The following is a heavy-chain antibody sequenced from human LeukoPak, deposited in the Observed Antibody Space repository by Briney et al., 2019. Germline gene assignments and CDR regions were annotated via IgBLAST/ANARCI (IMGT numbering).Heavy chain of an antibody. Sequence: GGSLRLSCAASEFTFSTYIMNCVRQAPGKGLEWVSYSSSDGTTRYYADSVKGRFTVSRDTAKNSLYLQMTSLRAEDTAEYYCARPFGRYGDYENYYFDYWGQGTLVTVSS. CDR1: EFTFSTYI. V-gene: IGHV3-48*01. CDR2: SSSDGTTR. J-gene: IGHJ4*02. CDR3: ARPFGRYGDYENYYFDY. D-gene: IGHD4-17*01.